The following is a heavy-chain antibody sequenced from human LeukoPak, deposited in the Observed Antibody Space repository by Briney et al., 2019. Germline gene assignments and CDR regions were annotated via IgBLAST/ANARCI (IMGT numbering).Heavy chain of an antibody. Sequence: GSLRLSCAASGFTFSDYYMSWIRQAPGKGLEWIGEINHSGSTNYNPSLKSRVTISVDTSKNQFSLKLSSVTAADTAMYYCARGPQDSSGYFFDYWGQGTLVTVSS. CDR3: ARGPQDSSGYFFDY. CDR1: GFTFSDYY. V-gene: IGHV4-34*01. CDR2: INHSGST. J-gene: IGHJ4*02. D-gene: IGHD3-22*01.